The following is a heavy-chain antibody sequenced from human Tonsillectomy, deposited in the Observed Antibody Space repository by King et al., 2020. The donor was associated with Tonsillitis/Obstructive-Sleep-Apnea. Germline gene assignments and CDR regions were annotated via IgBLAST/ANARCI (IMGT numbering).Heavy chain of an antibody. V-gene: IGHV1-46*01. CDR2: INPSGGST. Sequence: QLVQSGAEVKKPGASVKISCKASGYTFTSYYIHWVRQAPGQGLEWMGIINPSGGSTSYAQKFQCRVTMTRDTSTSTVYMELSSLRSEDTAVYYCARPPGGFWSGYSRAPLGYWGQGTLVTVSS. CDR3: ARPPGGFWSGYSRAPLGY. J-gene: IGHJ4*02. CDR1: GYTFTSYY. D-gene: IGHD3-3*01.